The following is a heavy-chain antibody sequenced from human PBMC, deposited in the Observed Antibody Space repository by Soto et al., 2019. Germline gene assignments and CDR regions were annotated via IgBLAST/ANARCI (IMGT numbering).Heavy chain of an antibody. D-gene: IGHD5-18*01. V-gene: IGHV1-3*01. CDR1: GYTFTSYA. Sequence: ASLKVSCKASGYTFTSYAMHWVRQAPGQRLEWMGWINAGNGNTKYSQKFQGRVTITRDASASTAYMELSSLRSEDTAVYYCARESLVDTAMDVGTWLDPWGQGTLVTVSS. CDR3: ARESLVDTAMDVGTWLDP. CDR2: INAGNGNT. J-gene: IGHJ5*02.